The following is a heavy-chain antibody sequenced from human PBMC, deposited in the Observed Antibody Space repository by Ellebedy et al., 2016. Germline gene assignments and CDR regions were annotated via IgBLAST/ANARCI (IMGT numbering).Heavy chain of an antibody. CDR2: INYRGTT. J-gene: IGHJ4*02. V-gene: IGHV4-34*01. Sequence: SETLSLTXAVYDESFIEYHWSWIRQSPGKGLEWIGEINYRGTTKYSPSLKSRLTISVDTSKKQFSLRLNSVTAADTAFYYCARGRGSISSAGSGYDVWGQGTLVTVSS. D-gene: IGHD5-12*01. CDR1: DESFIEYH. CDR3: ARGRGSISSAGSGYDV.